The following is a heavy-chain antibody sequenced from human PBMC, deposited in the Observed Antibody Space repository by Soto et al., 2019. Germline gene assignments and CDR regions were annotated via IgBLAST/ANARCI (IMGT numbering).Heavy chain of an antibody. CDR1: SDSISSYY. V-gene: IGHV4-59*08. D-gene: IGHD6-19*01. Sequence: QVQLQESGPGLVRPSETLSLTCTVSSDSISSYYWIWIRQSPGKGLEWIGYTDYSGNTNYNPSLKSRVTISGYTSKNQFSPGLSSVTAAEPAVYYCARAVGDPLYYLDYWGQGTLVTVSS. J-gene: IGHJ4*02. CDR2: TDYSGNT. CDR3: ARAVGDPLYYLDY.